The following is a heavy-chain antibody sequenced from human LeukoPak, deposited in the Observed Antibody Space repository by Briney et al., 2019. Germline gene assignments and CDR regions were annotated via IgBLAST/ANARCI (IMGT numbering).Heavy chain of an antibody. CDR3: AKDLYTSRYACCFDY. CDR2: VSGGGSST. D-gene: IGHD6-13*01. Sequence: GGSLRLSCVASGFTFSNYAMNWVRQAPGKGLEWVSGVSGGGSSTYYADSVKGRFTISRDNSKNMLYLQMDSLRAEDTAVYYCAKDLYTSRYACCFDYWGQGTLVTVSS. J-gene: IGHJ4*02. CDR1: GFTFSNYA. V-gene: IGHV3-23*01.